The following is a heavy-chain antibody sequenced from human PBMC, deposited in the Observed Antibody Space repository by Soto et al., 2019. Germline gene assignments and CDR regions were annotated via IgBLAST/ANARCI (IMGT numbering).Heavy chain of an antibody. Sequence: SETLSLTCTVSGGSISSYYWSWIRQPPGKGLEWIGYIYYSGSTNYNPSLKSRVTISVDTSKNQFSLKLSSVTAADTAVYYCARLRSSGSYYSLHYYYYYMDVWGKGTTVTVSS. CDR3: ARLRSSGSYYSLHYYYYYMDV. V-gene: IGHV4-59*08. CDR2: IYYSGST. J-gene: IGHJ6*03. D-gene: IGHD3-10*01. CDR1: GGSISSYY.